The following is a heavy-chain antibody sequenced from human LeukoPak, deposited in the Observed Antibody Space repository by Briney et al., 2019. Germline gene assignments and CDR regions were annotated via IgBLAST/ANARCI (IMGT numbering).Heavy chain of an antibody. V-gene: IGHV3-21*01. CDR2: ISSSSSYI. CDR1: GFTFSSYS. CDR3: ARTYYYDSSGYREDWFDP. J-gene: IGHJ5*02. Sequence: GGTLRLSCAASGFTFSSYSRNWVPQAPGKGLEWVSSISSSSSYIYYADSVKGRFTISRDNAKKSLYLQMNSLRAEDTAVYYCARTYYYDSSGYREDWFDPWGQGTLVTVSS. D-gene: IGHD3-22*01.